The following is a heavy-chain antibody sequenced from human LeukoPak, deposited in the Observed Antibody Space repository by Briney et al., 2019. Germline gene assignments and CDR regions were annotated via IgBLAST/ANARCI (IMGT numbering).Heavy chain of an antibody. V-gene: IGHV4-59*01. CDR3: ARRGYCSSTSCYMLAKYYFDY. J-gene: IGHJ4*02. Sequence: SETLSLTCTVSGGSISSYYWSWIRQPPGKGLEWIGYIYYSGSTNYNPSLKSRVTISVDTSKNQFSLKLSSVTAADTAVYYCARRGYCSSTSCYMLAKYYFDYWGQGTLVTVSS. D-gene: IGHD2-2*02. CDR1: GGSISSYY. CDR2: IYYSGST.